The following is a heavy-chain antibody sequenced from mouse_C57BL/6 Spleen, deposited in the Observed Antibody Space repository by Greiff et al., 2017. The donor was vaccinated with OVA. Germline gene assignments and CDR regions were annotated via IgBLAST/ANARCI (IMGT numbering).Heavy chain of an antibody. CDR1: GYSITSGYY. J-gene: IGHJ1*03. V-gene: IGHV3-6*01. Sequence: ESGPGLVKPSQSLSLSCSVSGYSITSGYYWYWLRQFPGNQLEFMGYISYDGSTNYNPSLKNRISFTRDTSKNQFFLKLNSVTTEDTAAYYCARVRTTVVGYYDVWGTGTTVTVSS. CDR3: ARVRTTVVGYYDV. CDR2: ISYDGST. D-gene: IGHD1-1*01.